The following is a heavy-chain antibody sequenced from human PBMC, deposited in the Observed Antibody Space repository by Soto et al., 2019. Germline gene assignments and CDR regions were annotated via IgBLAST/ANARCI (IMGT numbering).Heavy chain of an antibody. CDR3: ARDGAAAGTGPIDY. CDR1: GFTFISYG. J-gene: IGHJ4*02. V-gene: IGHV3-33*01. CDR2: IWYDGSNK. D-gene: IGHD6-13*01. Sequence: PGGSLRLSCSASGFTFISYGMHWVRQSPGKGLEWVAVIWYDGSNKYYADSVKGRFTISRDNSKNTLYLQMNSLRAEDTAVYYCARDGAAAGTGPIDYWGQGTLVTVSS.